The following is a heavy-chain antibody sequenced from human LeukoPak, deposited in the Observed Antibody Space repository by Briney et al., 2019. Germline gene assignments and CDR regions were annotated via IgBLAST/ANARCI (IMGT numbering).Heavy chain of an antibody. CDR3: AKGEARGYSYGSDY. CDR2: ISWNSGTI. V-gene: IGHV3-9*01. D-gene: IGHD5-18*01. CDR1: GFTFSNYW. J-gene: IGHJ4*02. Sequence: GGSLRLSCAASGFTFSNYWLSWVRQAPGKGLEWVSGISWNSGTIGYADSVKGRFTISRDNAKNSLYLQMNSLRAEDTALYYCAKGEARGYSYGSDYWGQGTLVTVSS.